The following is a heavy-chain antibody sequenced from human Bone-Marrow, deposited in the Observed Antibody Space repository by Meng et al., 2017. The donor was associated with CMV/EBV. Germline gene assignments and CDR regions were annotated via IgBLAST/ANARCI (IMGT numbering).Heavy chain of an antibody. J-gene: IGHJ4*02. D-gene: IGHD6-6*01. CDR1: GYRFTSYW. CDR3: ARHREDSSSLRVDY. V-gene: IGHV5-51*01. CDR2: IYPGDSDT. Sequence: KVSCKGSGYRFTSYWIGWVRQMPGKGLEWMGIIYPGDSDTRYSPSFQGQVTISADKSISTAYLQWSSLKASDTAMYYCARHREDSSSLRVDYWGQGTLVTVSP.